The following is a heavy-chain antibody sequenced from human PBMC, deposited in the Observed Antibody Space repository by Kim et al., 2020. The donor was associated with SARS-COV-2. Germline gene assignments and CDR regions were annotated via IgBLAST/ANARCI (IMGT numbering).Heavy chain of an antibody. D-gene: IGHD6-19*01. J-gene: IGHJ3*02. CDR2: INTNTGNP. V-gene: IGHV7-4-1*02. CDR3: ARETPIRAEWLLFAFDI. Sequence: ASVKVSCKASGYTFTSYAMNWVRQAPGQGLEWMGWINTNTGNPTYAQGFTGRFVFSLDTSVSTAYLQISSLKAEDTAVYYCARETPIRAEWLLFAFDIWGQGTMVTVSS. CDR1: GYTFTSYA.